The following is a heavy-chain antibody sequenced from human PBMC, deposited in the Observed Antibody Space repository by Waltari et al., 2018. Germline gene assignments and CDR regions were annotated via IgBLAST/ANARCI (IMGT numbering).Heavy chain of an antibody. CDR1: GFTFGSYW. V-gene: IGHV3-7*01. CDR2: RQEEGSEK. J-gene: IGHJ4*02. CDR3: ARDNSSSWYFFDY. Sequence: EVQLVESGGGLVQPGGSLRLSCAASGFTFGSYWMSWVRQAPGKGLEWVANRQEEGSEKNYVDSVKGRFTISRDNAKNSLYLQMNSLRAEDTAVYFCARDNSSSWYFFDYWGQGTVVTVSS. D-gene: IGHD6-13*01.